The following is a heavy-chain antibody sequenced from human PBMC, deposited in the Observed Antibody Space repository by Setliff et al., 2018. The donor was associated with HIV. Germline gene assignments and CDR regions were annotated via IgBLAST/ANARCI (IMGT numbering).Heavy chain of an antibody. V-gene: IGHV3-7*03. CDR3: ARDLGYCSGGRCNNAFDI. J-gene: IGHJ3*02. Sequence: LRLSCAASGFTFSNYWMSWVRQTPGKGLEWVANIKQDGSEKYYVDSLKGRFTISRDNAMNSLYLQMGSLRAEDTAVYYCARDLGYCSGGRCNNAFDIWGQGTLVTVSS. CDR1: GFTFSNYW. D-gene: IGHD2-15*01. CDR2: IKQDGSEK.